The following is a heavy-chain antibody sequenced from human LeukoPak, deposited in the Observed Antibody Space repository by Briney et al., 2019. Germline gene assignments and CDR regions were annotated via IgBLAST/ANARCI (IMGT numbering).Heavy chain of an antibody. CDR3: ARDPVRVADMDWFDV. D-gene: IGHD5-18*01. CDR1: GFTFSSYA. J-gene: IGHJ5*02. V-gene: IGHV3-30-3*01. Sequence: PGGSLRLSCAASGFTFSSYAMHWVRQAPGKGLEWVAFISYDGSNTFYADSVKGRFTISRDNSKNTLYLQMNTLRVEGTAVYYCARDPVRVADMDWFDVWGQGTLVTVSS. CDR2: ISYDGSNT.